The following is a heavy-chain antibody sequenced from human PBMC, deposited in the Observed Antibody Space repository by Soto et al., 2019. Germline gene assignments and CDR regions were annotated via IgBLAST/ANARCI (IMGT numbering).Heavy chain of an antibody. CDR2: IFSNDEK. CDR3: ARVVTVPYYYYGMDV. J-gene: IGHJ6*02. Sequence: SGPTLVNPTETLTLTCTVSGFSLSNARMGVSWIRQPPGKALERLAHIFSNDEKSYSTSLKSRLTISKDTSKSQVVLTMTNMDPVDTATYYCARVVTVPYYYYGMDVWGQGTTVTVSS. CDR1: GFSLSNARMG. D-gene: IGHD2-15*01. V-gene: IGHV2-26*01.